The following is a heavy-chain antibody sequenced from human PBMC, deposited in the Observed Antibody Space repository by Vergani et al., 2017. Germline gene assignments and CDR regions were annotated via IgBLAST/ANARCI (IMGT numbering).Heavy chain of an antibody. CDR3: ARGRSGTRGNYYMDV. J-gene: IGHJ6*03. CDR2: IRSDESRR. Sequence: VQLVESGGGLVKPGGSLRLSCAASGFTFSDFSMSWVRQAPGKGLEWVASIRSDESRRYYGDSMEGPFTISRDNSKNTLYLQMKSLRPEDTAVYYCARGRSGTRGNYYMDVWGKGTAVTVSS. CDR1: GFTFSDFS. V-gene: IGHV3-30*02. D-gene: IGHD1-1*01.